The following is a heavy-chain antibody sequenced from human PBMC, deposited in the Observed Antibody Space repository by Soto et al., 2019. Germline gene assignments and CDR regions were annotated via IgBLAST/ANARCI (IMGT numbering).Heavy chain of an antibody. CDR2: ISGSGGST. CDR1: GFTFSSDA. V-gene: IGHV3-23*01. D-gene: IGHD5-12*01. CDR3: AKSPVATTFRVYYFDY. J-gene: IGHJ4*02. Sequence: GGSLRLSCAASGFTFSSDAMNWVRQAPGKGLEWVSAISGSGGSTYYADSVKGRFTISRDNSKNTLYLQMNSLRAEDTAVYYCAKSPVATTFRVYYFDYWGQGTLVTVSS.